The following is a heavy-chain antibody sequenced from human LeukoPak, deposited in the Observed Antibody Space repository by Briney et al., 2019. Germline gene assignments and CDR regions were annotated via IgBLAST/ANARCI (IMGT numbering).Heavy chain of an antibody. V-gene: IGHV3-23*01. CDR3: AKADSYGYYYMDV. D-gene: IGHD5-18*01. J-gene: IGHJ6*03. CDR2: ISASGSNT. Sequence: GGSLRLSCAASGFTFSSYAMTWVRQTPGKGLEWVSAISASGSNTYYADSVKGRFTISRDNSKNTLYLQTNFLRAEDTAVYYCAKADSYGYYYMDVWGKGTTVTVSS. CDR1: GFTFSSYA.